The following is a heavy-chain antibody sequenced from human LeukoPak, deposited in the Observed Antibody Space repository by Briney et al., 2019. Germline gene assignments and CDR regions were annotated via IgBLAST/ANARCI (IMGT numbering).Heavy chain of an antibody. V-gene: IGHV3-53*01. CDR2: IYSGGST. Sequence: GGSLRLSCAASGFTVSSNYMSWVRQAPGKGLEWVSVIYSGGSTYYADSVKGRFTISRDNSKNTLYLQMNSLRAEDTAVYYCARDSTYYGMDVWGQGTTVTVSS. CDR3: ARDSTYYGMDV. J-gene: IGHJ6*02. CDR1: GFTVSSNY.